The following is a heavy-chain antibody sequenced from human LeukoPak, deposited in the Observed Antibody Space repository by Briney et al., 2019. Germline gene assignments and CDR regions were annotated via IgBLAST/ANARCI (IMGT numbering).Heavy chain of an antibody. Sequence: PSETLSLTCTVSGGSISSNTYYWGWIRQPPGKGLEWIGEINHSGSTNYNPSLKSRVTISVDTSKNQFSLKLSSVTAADTAVYYCARIAEYYYGLSDYWGQGTLVTVSS. V-gene: IGHV4-39*07. CDR1: GGSISSNTYY. D-gene: IGHD3-10*01. J-gene: IGHJ4*02. CDR2: INHSGST. CDR3: ARIAEYYYGLSDY.